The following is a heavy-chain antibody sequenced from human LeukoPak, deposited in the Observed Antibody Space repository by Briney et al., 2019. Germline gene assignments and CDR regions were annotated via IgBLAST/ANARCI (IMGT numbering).Heavy chain of an antibody. CDR2: IYYSGST. D-gene: IGHD3-22*01. V-gene: IGHV4-59*01. CDR1: GGSISSYY. J-gene: IGHJ4*02. Sequence: PSETLSLTCTVSGGSISSYYWSWIRQPPGKGLEWIGYIYYSGSTNYNPSLKSRVTISVDTSKNQFSLKLSSVTAADTAVYYCARDADHHYYDSGGYFDYWGQGTLVTVSS. CDR3: ARDADHHYYDSGGYFDY.